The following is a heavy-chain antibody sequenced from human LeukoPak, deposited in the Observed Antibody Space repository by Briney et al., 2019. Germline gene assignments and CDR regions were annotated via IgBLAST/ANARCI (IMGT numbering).Heavy chain of an antibody. J-gene: IGHJ4*02. CDR1: GYTFTDYY. V-gene: IGHV1-2*02. D-gene: IGHD6-13*01. CDR2: INPNSGAT. CDR3: ARGSSSWSTFDY. Sequence: ASVKVSCKASGYTFTDYYMLWVRQAPGQGLEWMGWINPNSGATKYAQKFQGRVTMTRDRPISTAYMELSRLRSDDTAVYYCARGSSSWSTFDYWGQGTLVTVSS.